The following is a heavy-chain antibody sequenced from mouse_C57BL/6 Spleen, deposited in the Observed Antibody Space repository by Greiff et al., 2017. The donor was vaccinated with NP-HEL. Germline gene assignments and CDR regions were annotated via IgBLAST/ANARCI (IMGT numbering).Heavy chain of an antibody. CDR1: GFNIKDDY. CDR3: TTDGRLRYFDY. D-gene: IGHD2-4*01. Sequence: VQLKESGAELVRPGASVKLSCTASGFNIKDDYMHWVKQRPEQGLEWIGWIDPENGDTEYASKFQGKATITADTSSNTAYLQLSSLTSEDTAVYYCTTDGRLRYFDYWGQGTTLTVSS. V-gene: IGHV14-4*01. CDR2: IDPENGDT. J-gene: IGHJ2*01.